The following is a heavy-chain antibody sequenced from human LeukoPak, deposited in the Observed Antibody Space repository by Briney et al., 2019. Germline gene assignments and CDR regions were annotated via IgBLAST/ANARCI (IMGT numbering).Heavy chain of an antibody. Sequence: GGSLRLSCVASGFTFTKCAMTWVRQAPGKGLEWVAIITATGDTAYYADSVKGWFTVSRDNSRNTVYMQMDSLRAEDTAIYYCAGDRNSDWYSPLDYWGQGTQVTVSP. CDR1: GFTFTKCA. J-gene: IGHJ4*02. CDR3: AGDRNSDWYSPLDY. CDR2: ITATGDTA. D-gene: IGHD6-19*01. V-gene: IGHV3-23*01.